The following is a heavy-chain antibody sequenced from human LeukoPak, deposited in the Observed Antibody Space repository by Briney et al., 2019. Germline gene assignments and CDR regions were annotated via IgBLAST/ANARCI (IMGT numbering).Heavy chain of an antibody. J-gene: IGHJ4*02. D-gene: IGHD3-3*01. Sequence: GGSLRLSCAASGFAFSGYDMSWVRQAPGKGLQWVSSISTDSAYTYYADSVKGRFTISRDNSKNTLFLQMNSLRAEDTAFYYCASQANVRRMAGVHFCDYWGRGTLVTVSS. CDR2: ISTDSAYT. CDR3: ASQANVRRMAGVHFCDY. V-gene: IGHV3-23*01. CDR1: GFAFSGYD.